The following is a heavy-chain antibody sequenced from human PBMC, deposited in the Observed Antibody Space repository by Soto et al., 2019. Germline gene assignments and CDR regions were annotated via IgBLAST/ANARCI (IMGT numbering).Heavy chain of an antibody. CDR2: IDHDGPT. V-gene: IGHV3-74*01. Sequence: EVQLVESGGGLVQPGGSLRLSCAGSGFTFSNYWMHWVRQAPGKGLEWVSRIDHDGPTDYADSVRGRFTISRDNAENTLYLQMISLRPADTAVYYCVRDSHGDYWGQGTLVTVSS. CDR1: GFTFSNYW. J-gene: IGHJ4*02. CDR3: VRDSHGDY.